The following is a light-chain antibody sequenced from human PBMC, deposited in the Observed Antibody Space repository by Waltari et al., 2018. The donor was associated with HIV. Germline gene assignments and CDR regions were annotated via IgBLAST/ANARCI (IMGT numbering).Light chain of an antibody. CDR2: EDT. V-gene: IGLV6-57*03. CDR1: RGSIAANS. CDR3: QSSDSSNWV. J-gene: IGLJ3*02. Sequence: NFMLTQPHSVSWSPGKTVTISCTRRRGSIAANSLPVYQQPPGSAPTTVIYEDTQRPPGVTDRFSGSIDSSSNSASLIISGLKTEDEADYYCQSSDSSNWVFGGGTKVTVL.